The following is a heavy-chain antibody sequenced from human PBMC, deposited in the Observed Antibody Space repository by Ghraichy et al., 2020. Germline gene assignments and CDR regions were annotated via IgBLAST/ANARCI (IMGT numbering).Heavy chain of an antibody. CDR3: ARGRPPIAAAGN. Sequence: SETLSLTCAVYGGSFSGYYWSWIRQPPGKGLEWIGEINHSGSTNYNPSLKSRVTISVDTSKNQFSLKLSSVTAADTAVYYCARGRPPIAAAGNWGQGTLVTVSS. CDR2: INHSGST. J-gene: IGHJ4*02. D-gene: IGHD6-13*01. V-gene: IGHV4-34*01. CDR1: GGSFSGYY.